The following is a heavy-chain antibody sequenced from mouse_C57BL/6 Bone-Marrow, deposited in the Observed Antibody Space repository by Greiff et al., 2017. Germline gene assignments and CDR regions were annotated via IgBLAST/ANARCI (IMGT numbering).Heavy chain of an antibody. Sequence: EVKLVESGGGLVQSGRSLRLSCATSGFTFSDFYMEWVRQAPGQGLEWIAASRNKANDYTSEYSASVKGRFIVSRDTSQSILYLHMNALRAEDTAIYYCARDHDYDGAMDYWGQGTSVTVSS. V-gene: IGHV7-1*01. D-gene: IGHD2-4*01. CDR3: ARDHDYDGAMDY. CDR2: SRNKANDYTS. CDR1: GFTFSDFY. J-gene: IGHJ4*01.